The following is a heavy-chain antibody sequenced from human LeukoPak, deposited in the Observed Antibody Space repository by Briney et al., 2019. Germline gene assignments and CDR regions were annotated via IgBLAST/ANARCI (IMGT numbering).Heavy chain of an antibody. CDR3: AKVVQGFCSVTSCSLDY. D-gene: IGHD2-2*01. J-gene: IGHJ4*02. Sequence: QAGGSLRLSCAASGFTFSSYWMSWVRQAPGKGLEWVANIKRDGSEKYYVDSVKGRFTVSRDNAKNSLYLQMNSLRAEDTAVYYCAKVVQGFCSVTSCSLDYWGQGALVTVSP. V-gene: IGHV3-7*01. CDR2: IKRDGSEK. CDR1: GFTFSSYW.